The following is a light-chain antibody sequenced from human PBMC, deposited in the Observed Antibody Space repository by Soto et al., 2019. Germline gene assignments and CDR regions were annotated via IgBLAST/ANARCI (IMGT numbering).Light chain of an antibody. CDR2: RNN. J-gene: IGLJ1*01. Sequence: QSVLTQPPSASGPPGQRVTISCSGSSSNIGSNYVYWYQQVPGTAPKLLIYRNNQRPSGVPDRFSDSKSGTSASLAISGLRSEDEADYYCAAWDNSLTGYVFGTGTKVTVL. CDR1: SSNIGSNY. CDR3: AAWDNSLTGYV. V-gene: IGLV1-47*01.